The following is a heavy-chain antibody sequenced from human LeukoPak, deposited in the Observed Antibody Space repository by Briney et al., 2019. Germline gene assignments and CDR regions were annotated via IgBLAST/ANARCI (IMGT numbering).Heavy chain of an antibody. CDR3: AKDPYVSPGY. V-gene: IGHV3-23*01. CDR2: INGSGGST. D-gene: IGHD3-16*01. Sequence: GGSLRHSCPATGFTFSSYAMSWVRQAPWRGLDGVSAINGSGGSTYYADSVKGRFNISRENSKKTLYLQMNSLRAEYTAVYYCAKDPYVSPGYWGQGTLVTVSS. J-gene: IGHJ4*02. CDR1: GFTFSSYA.